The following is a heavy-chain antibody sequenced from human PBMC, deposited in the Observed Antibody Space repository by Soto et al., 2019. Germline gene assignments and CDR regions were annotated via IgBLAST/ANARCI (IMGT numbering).Heavy chain of an antibody. CDR2: INPSGDGT. Sequence: ASVKGSCKAFGYTFNALYMHWVRQAPGQGLEWMGVINPSGDGTSYAQKFQGRVTMTRDTSTSTVYMELSSLRSEDTAVYYGARVALGYDLADGWGQGTTVTVSS. CDR3: ARVALGYDLADG. D-gene: IGHD1-20*01. J-gene: IGHJ6*02. V-gene: IGHV1-46*02. CDR1: GYTFNALY.